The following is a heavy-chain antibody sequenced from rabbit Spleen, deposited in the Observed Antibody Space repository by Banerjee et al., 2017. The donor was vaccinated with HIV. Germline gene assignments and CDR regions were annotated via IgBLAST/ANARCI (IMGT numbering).Heavy chain of an antibody. D-gene: IGHD1-1*01. CDR3: ARDLTSVIGWNFNL. CDR2: IYTYSGNT. CDR1: GFSFSSSYY. J-gene: IGHJ4*01. Sequence: QSLEESGGDLVKPGASLTLTCTASGFSFSSSYYIYWVRQAPGKGLEWIACIYTYSGNTYCASWAKGRFSIASSSSLNSVALQMTSLSAADTAAYFCARDLTSVIGWNFNLWCQGTLVTVS. V-gene: IGHV1S40*01.